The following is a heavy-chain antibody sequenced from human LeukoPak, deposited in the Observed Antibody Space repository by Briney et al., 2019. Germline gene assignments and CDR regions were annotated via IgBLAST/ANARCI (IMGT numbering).Heavy chain of an antibody. Sequence: GGSLRLSCAASGFTFSSYGMSWVRQAPGKGLEWVSAISGSGGSTYYADSVKGRFTISRDNAKNSLYLQMNGLRDEDTAVYSCARDGVRDGLYFDRWGQGTLVTVSS. V-gene: IGHV3-23*01. D-gene: IGHD5-24*01. CDR1: GFTFSSYG. J-gene: IGHJ4*02. CDR2: ISGSGGST. CDR3: ARDGVRDGLYFDR.